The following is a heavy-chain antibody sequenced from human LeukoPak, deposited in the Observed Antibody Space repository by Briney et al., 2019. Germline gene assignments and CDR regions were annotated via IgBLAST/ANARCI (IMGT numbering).Heavy chain of an antibody. CDR3: AREEWELRDAFDI. J-gene: IGHJ3*02. Sequence: GASVKVSCKAYGYTFTGYYMHWVRQDPGQGLEWMGGINPNSGGTNYAQKFQGRVTMTRDTSISTAYMELSRLRSDDTAVYYCAREEWELRDAFDIWGQGTMVTVSS. CDR2: INPNSGGT. V-gene: IGHV1-2*02. D-gene: IGHD1-26*01. CDR1: GYTFTGYY.